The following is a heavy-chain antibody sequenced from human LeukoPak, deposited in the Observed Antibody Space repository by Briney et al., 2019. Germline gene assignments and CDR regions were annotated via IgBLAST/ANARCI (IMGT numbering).Heavy chain of an antibody. J-gene: IGHJ6*02. CDR3: ARPYSSSIYGMDV. Sequence: SETLSLTCTVSGGSISSSSYYWGWIRQPPGKGLEWIGSIYYSGSTYYNPSLKSRVTISVDTSKNQFSLKLSSVTAADTAVYYCARPYSSSIYGMDVWGQGTTVTVSS. V-gene: IGHV4-39*01. CDR2: IYYSGST. CDR1: GGSISSSSYY. D-gene: IGHD6-6*01.